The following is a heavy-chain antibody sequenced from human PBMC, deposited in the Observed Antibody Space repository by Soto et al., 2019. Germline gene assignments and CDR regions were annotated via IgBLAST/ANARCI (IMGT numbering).Heavy chain of an antibody. CDR1: GFTFSSYS. D-gene: IGHD3-22*01. CDR2: ISSSSSYI. CDR3: ARDFDYYDSSGYYPDPNYYYYYGMDV. V-gene: IGHV3-21*01. Sequence: GGPRSLSCAPSGFTFSSYSMNWVRQAPGKGLEWVSSISSSSSYIYYADSVKGRFTISRDNAKNSLYLQMNSLRAEDTAVYYCARDFDYYDSSGYYPDPNYYYYYGMDVWGQGTTVTVSS. J-gene: IGHJ6*02.